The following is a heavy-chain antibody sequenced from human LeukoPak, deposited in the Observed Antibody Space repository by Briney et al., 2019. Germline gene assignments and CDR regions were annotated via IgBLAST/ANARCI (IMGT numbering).Heavy chain of an antibody. Sequence: SETLSLTCTVSGGSISSSSYYWGWIRQPPGKGLEWLGTIYYSGSTYYNPSLKSRVTISVDTSKNQFSLKLSSVTAADTAVYYCASSYSSGWYWFDPWGQGTLVTVSS. J-gene: IGHJ5*02. CDR2: IYYSGST. D-gene: IGHD6-19*01. CDR3: ASSYSSGWYWFDP. CDR1: GGSISSSSYY. V-gene: IGHV4-39*07.